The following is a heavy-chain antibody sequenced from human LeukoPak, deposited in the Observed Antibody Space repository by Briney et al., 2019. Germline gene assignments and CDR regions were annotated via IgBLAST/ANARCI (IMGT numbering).Heavy chain of an antibody. CDR1: GYTFTNYY. V-gene: IGHV1-46*01. CDR2: ISPSGGTT. CDR3: ARDLSGNKYGHFDY. Sequence: ASVEVSCKASGYTFTNYYFHWVRQAPGQGLGWMGIISPSGGTTNYAQKFQGRLTMTRDTSTSTVYMELSSLRSEDTAVYYCARDLSGNKYGHFDYWGQGTLVTVSS. D-gene: IGHD1-26*01. J-gene: IGHJ4*02.